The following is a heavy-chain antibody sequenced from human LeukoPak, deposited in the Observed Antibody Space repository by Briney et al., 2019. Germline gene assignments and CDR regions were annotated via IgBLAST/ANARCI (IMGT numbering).Heavy chain of an antibody. CDR2: INHSGST. D-gene: IGHD1-26*01. J-gene: IGHJ5*02. Sequence: SETLSLTCAVYGGSFSGYYWSWIRQPPGKGLEWIGEINHSGSTNYNPSLESRVTISVDTSKNQFSLKLSSVTAADTAVYYCARALWELRNNWIDPWGQGTLVTVSS. V-gene: IGHV4-34*01. CDR1: GGSFSGYY. CDR3: ARALWELRNNWIDP.